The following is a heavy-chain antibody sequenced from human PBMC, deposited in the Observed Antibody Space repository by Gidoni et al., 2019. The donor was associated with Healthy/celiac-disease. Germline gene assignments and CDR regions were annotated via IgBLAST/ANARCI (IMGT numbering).Heavy chain of an antibody. CDR3: AKALYWDEPIDAFDI. CDR2: ISGSGGST. Sequence: EVQLFESGGGLLQPGGSLRLSCSASGFTFSSYAMSWVRQAPGKGLEWGSAISGSGGSTYYADSVKGRFTVYRDNSKNTLYLQRNSRRAEDTAVYYCAKALYWDEPIDAFDIWGQGTMVTVSS. CDR1: GFTFSSYA. D-gene: IGHD1-26*01. J-gene: IGHJ3*02. V-gene: IGHV3-23*01.